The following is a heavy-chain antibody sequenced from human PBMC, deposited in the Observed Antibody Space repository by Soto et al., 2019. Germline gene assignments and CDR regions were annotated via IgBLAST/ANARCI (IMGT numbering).Heavy chain of an antibody. CDR1: GYTFTSYA. D-gene: IGHD3-9*01. CDR3: AKEPLRYFDWSPIDY. CDR2: INAGNGNT. V-gene: IGHV1-3*01. J-gene: IGHJ4*02. Sequence: QVQLVQSGAEVKKPGASVKVSCKASGYTFTSYAMHWVRQAPGQRLEWMGWINAGNGNTKYSQKFQGRVTITRYTSASTAYMELSSVRSEVTSVYYCAKEPLRYFDWSPIDYWGQGTLVTVSS.